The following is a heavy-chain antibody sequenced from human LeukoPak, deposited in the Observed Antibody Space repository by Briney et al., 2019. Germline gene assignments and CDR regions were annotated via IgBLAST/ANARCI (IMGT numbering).Heavy chain of an antibody. CDR2: IKSKTDGGTT. CDR3: TTDTTVTAGFDY. J-gene: IGHJ4*02. CDR1: GFTFCNAW. Sequence: GGSLRLSCAASGFTFCNAWMSWVRQAPGKGLEWVGRIKSKTDGGTTDYAAPVKGRFTISRDDSKNTLYLQMNSLKTEDTAVYYCTTDTTVTAGFDYWGQGTLVTVSS. D-gene: IGHD4-17*01. V-gene: IGHV3-15*01.